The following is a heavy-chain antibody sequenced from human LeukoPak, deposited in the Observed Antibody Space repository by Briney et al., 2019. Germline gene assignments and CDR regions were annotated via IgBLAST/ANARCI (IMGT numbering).Heavy chain of an antibody. CDR3: ARKPVPRYYDYVWGSYRPKYYFDY. CDR1: GYTFTSYG. J-gene: IGHJ4*02. D-gene: IGHD3-16*02. CDR2: ISAYNGNT. Sequence: ASVKVSCKASGYTFTSYGISWVRQAPGQGLEWMGWISAYNGNTNYAQKLQGRVTMTTNTSTSTAYMELRSLRSDDTAVYYCARKPVPRYYDYVWGSYRPKYYFDYWGQGTLVTVSS. V-gene: IGHV1-18*01.